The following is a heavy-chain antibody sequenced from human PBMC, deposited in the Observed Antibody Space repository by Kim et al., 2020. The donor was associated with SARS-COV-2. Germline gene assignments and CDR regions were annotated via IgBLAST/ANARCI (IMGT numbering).Heavy chain of an antibody. CDR2: IFYSGGST. CDR3: ARHPAVEYFAYGMDV. D-gene: IGHD2-15*01. V-gene: IGHV4-59*08. Sequence: SETLSLTCAVSGGSISDYFWSWFWQLPGKGLEWIGYIFYSGGSTSYNPSFRTRVSISVDASKNQFSLKVRSVTAADTAVYYCARHPAVEYFAYGMDVWGQGITVTVS. J-gene: IGHJ6*02. CDR1: GGSISDYF.